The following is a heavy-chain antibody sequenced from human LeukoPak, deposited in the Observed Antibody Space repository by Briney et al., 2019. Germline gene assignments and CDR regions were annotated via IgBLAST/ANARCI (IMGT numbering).Heavy chain of an antibody. CDR1: GFTFSSYG. CDR2: ISYDGTNT. V-gene: IGHV3-30*18. J-gene: IGHJ4*02. CDR3: AKSSSRSYWGGYFDY. D-gene: IGHD1-26*01. Sequence: GGSLRLSCAASGFTFSSYGMHWVRQAPGKGLEWVAVISYDGTNTYYSDSVQGRFTISRDNSKNTLYLQMNSLRIEDTAVYYCAKSSSRSYWGGYFDYRGQGTLVTVSS.